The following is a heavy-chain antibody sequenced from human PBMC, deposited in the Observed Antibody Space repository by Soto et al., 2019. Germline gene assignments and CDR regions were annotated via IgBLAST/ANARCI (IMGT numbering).Heavy chain of an antibody. CDR3: ARRGTRDYYYGMDV. CDR2: IYYSGST. J-gene: IGHJ6*02. V-gene: IGHV4-61*01. Sequence: SETLSLTCTVSGGSVSSGSYYWSWIRQPPGKGLEWIGYIYYSGSTNYNPSLKSRVTISVDTSKNQFSLKLSSVTAADTAVYYCARRGTRDYYYGMDVWGQGTTVTVSS. D-gene: IGHD1-1*01. CDR1: GGSVSSGSYY.